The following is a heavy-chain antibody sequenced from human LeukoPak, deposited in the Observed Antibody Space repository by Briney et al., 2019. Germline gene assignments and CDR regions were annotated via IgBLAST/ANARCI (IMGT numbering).Heavy chain of an antibody. V-gene: IGHV4-31*03. D-gene: IGHD3-10*01. CDR2: IYYSGST. CDR1: GRSISSGGYY. CDR3: ARGGRYYYGNWFDP. J-gene: IGHJ5*02. Sequence: SETLSLTCTVSGRSISSGGYYWSWIRQHPGKGLERIGYIYYSGSTYYNPSLKSRVTISVDTSKNQFSLKLSSVTAADTAVYYCARGGRYYYGNWFDPWGQGTLVTVSS.